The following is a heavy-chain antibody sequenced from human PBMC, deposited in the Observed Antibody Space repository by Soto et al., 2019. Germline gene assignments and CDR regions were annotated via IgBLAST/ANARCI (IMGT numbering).Heavy chain of an antibody. CDR2: ISYDGSNK. J-gene: IGHJ4*02. Sequence: GSLRPSSVAPVFTFRSYGMHWVRQAPGKGLEWVAPISYDGSNKNYADSVKGRFTISRDNSKNTLYLQMNSLRAEDTAVYYCAKEELGIFDYWGQGTLVTVSS. V-gene: IGHV3-30*18. D-gene: IGHD7-27*01. CDR3: AKEELGIFDY. CDR1: VFTFRSYG.